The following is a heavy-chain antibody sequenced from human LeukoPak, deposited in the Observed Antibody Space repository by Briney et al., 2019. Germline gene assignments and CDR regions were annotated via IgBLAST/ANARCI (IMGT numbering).Heavy chain of an antibody. Sequence: PGGSLRLSCEAFGFTFSTYTMYWVRHPPGKRLEWVSIIGSSGGGIHYADSVKGRFTISRDNSKNALYLQMNSLRVEDTAVYYCAIDPNWGTHSWGQGVLVTVSS. CDR1: GFTFSTYT. D-gene: IGHD7-27*01. J-gene: IGHJ4*02. CDR2: IGSSGGGI. CDR3: AIDPNWGTHS. V-gene: IGHV3-23*01.